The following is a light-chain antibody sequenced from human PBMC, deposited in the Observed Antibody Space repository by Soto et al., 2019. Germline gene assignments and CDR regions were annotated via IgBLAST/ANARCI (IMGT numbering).Light chain of an antibody. CDR1: QSVSSSY. CDR3: QHYGTSAL. V-gene: IGKV3-20*01. J-gene: IGKJ3*01. CDR2: GAS. Sequence: EIVLTQSPGTLSLSPGERATPSCRASQSVSSSYLAWYQQKPGQAPRLLIYGASSRATGIPDRFSVSASGTDFTLTISRLEPEDFPVYYCQHYGTSALFGPGTKADIK.